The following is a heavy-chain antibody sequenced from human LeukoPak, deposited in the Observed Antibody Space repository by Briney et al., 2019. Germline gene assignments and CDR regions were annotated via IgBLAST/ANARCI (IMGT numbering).Heavy chain of an antibody. CDR3: ARSIAAAGKIDH. Sequence: GGSLRLSCAASGFTFSSYAMHWVRQAPGKGLEWVAVISYDGSNKYYADSVKGRFTISRDNSKNTLYLQMNSLRAEDTAVYYCARSIAAAGKIDHWGQGTLVTVSS. CDR2: ISYDGSNK. D-gene: IGHD6-13*01. CDR1: GFTFSSYA. J-gene: IGHJ4*02. V-gene: IGHV3-30*04.